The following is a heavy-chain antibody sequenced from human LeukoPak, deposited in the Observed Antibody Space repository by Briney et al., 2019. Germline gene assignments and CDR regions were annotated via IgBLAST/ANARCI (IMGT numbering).Heavy chain of an antibody. V-gene: IGHV4-34*01. CDR2: INHSGST. CDR1: GGSFSGYY. Sequence: SETLSLTCAVYGGSFSGYYWSWIRQPPGKGLEWIGEINHSGSTNYNPSLKSRVTISVDTSKNQFSLKLSSVTAADTAVYYCAKMVRGYSYGEGYFDYWGQGTLVTVSS. J-gene: IGHJ4*02. D-gene: IGHD5-18*01. CDR3: AKMVRGYSYGEGYFDY.